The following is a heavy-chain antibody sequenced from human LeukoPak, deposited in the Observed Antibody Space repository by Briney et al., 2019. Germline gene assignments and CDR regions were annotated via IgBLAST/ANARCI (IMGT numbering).Heavy chain of an antibody. CDR1: GGTFSSYT. CDR3: ASGYYDFWSGYGLGA. J-gene: IGHJ5*02. CDR2: IIPILGIA. Sequence: SVQVSCKASGGTFSSYTISWVRQAPGQGLEWMGRIIPILGIANYAQKFQGRVTITADKSTSTAYMELSSRRSEDTVVYYWASGYYDFWSGYGLGAWGQGTPVSVSS. D-gene: IGHD3-3*01. V-gene: IGHV1-69*02.